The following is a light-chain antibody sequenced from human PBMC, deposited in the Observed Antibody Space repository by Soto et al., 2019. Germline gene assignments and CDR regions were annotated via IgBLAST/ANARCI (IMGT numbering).Light chain of an antibody. CDR3: QQPYSTPLT. CDR2: AAS. V-gene: IGKV1-39*01. Sequence: DIPMTQSPSSLSASVGDRVTITCRASQSISSYLNWYQQKPGKAPKLLIYAASSLQSGVPSRFSGSGSGTDFSLTISSLQPEDFATYYCQQPYSTPLTFGQGTKLEIK. CDR1: QSISSY. J-gene: IGKJ2*01.